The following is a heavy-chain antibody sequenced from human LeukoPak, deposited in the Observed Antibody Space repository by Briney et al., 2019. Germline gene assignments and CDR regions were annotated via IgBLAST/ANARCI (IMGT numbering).Heavy chain of an antibody. D-gene: IGHD2-15*01. CDR3: ARVRSELGWFDP. CDR1: GASLSTSS. V-gene: IGHV4-59*08. J-gene: IGHJ5*02. Sequence: SQTLSLTCTVSGASLSTSSWTWIRQPPGKGLECIGFIYYSGTAHYHPSLKSRVTISLDTSKNQFSLRLSSVTAADTAVYYCARVRSELGWFDPWGQGTLVTVSS. CDR2: IYYSGTA.